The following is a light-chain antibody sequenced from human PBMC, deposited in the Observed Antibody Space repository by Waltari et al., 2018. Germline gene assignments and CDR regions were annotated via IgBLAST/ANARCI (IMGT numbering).Light chain of an antibody. CDR3: CSYAGAYTYV. Sequence: QSALTQPRSVSGSPGQSVTISCTVTSSAVGTYDRVPWYQQSPGKAPKLMIYDVSKRPSGVPSRFSGSKSGNTASLTISGLQAEDEADYYCCSYAGAYTYVFGTGTKVTVL. CDR2: DVS. CDR1: SSAVGTYDR. V-gene: IGLV2-11*01. J-gene: IGLJ1*01.